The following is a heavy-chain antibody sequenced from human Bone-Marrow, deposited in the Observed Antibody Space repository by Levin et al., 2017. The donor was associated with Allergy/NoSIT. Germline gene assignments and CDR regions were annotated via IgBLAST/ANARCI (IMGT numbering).Heavy chain of an antibody. Sequence: GGSLRLSCAASGFTFSSYSMNWVRQAPGKGLEWVSSISSSSSYIYYADSVKGRFTISRDNAKNSLYLQMNSLRAEDTAVYYCARIHVAAAGHFDYWGQGTLVTVSS. J-gene: IGHJ4*02. CDR1: GFTFSSYS. D-gene: IGHD6-13*01. CDR2: ISSSSSYI. V-gene: IGHV3-21*01. CDR3: ARIHVAAAGHFDY.